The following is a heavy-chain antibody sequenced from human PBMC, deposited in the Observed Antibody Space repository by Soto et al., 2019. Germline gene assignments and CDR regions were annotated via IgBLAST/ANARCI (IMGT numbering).Heavy chain of an antibody. CDR2: IDPSDSYT. CDR1: GYSFTSYW. Sequence: GESLKISCKGSGYSFTSYWISWVRQMPGKGLEWMGRIDPSDSYTNYSPSFQGHVTISADKSISTTYLQWSSLKASDTAIYYCARLQAAAGDNDLTFDYWGQGTLVTVSS. V-gene: IGHV5-10-1*01. D-gene: IGHD6-13*01. J-gene: IGHJ4*02. CDR3: ARLQAAAGDNDLTFDY.